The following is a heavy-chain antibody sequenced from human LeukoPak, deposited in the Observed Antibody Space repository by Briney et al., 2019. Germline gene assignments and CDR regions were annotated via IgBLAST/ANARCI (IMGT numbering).Heavy chain of an antibody. Sequence: SETLSLTCTDSGGSISSYYWIWIRQPPGKGLEGIGYIYYSGSTNYNPSLKSRVTISVDTSKNQFSLKLSSVIAADTAVYYCASCWNYVDAFDIWGQGTMVTVSS. J-gene: IGHJ3*02. CDR3: ASCWNYVDAFDI. D-gene: IGHD1-7*01. CDR2: IYYSGST. CDR1: GGSISSYY. V-gene: IGHV4-59*01.